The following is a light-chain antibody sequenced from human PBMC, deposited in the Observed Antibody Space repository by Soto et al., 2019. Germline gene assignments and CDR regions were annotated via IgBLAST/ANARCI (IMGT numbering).Light chain of an antibody. CDR1: SSDVGTYL. J-gene: IGLJ1*01. V-gene: IGLV2-23*01. CDR2: EDS. CDR3: CSYAGRSTFV. Sequence: QSALTQPASVSGSPGQSITISCTGTSSDVGTYLVSWYQHHPGKAPKLMIFEDSKRPSGISDRFSGSKAGNTASLTISGLQAEDEADYYCCSYAGRSTFVFGTGTKLTVL.